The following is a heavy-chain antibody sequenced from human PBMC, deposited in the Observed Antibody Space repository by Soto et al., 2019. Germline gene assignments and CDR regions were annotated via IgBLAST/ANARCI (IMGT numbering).Heavy chain of an antibody. Sequence: GWSLRLSCSASGFTFSSYAMHWVRQAPGKGLEYVSGIRGNGDPPFYADSVKGRFTISRDNSKNTLYLHMSSLSADDTAIYYCVKSRGGNNFDFFDWGQGALVTVSS. CDR2: IRGNGDPP. CDR1: GFTFSSYA. J-gene: IGHJ4*02. V-gene: IGHV3-64D*06. D-gene: IGHD5-12*01. CDR3: VKSRGGNNFDFFD.